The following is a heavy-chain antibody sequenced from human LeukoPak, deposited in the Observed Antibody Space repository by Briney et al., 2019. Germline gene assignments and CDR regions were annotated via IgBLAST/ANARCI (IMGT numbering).Heavy chain of an antibody. Sequence: GGSLRLSCAASGFTFSDHYMDWIRQGPGKGLEWVARIRNKANSYTTEYAASVEGRFTVSRDDSKNSLYLQMNSLKTEDTAVYYCARYQLPVRYFDYWGQGTLVTVSS. CDR2: IRNKANSYTT. V-gene: IGHV3-72*01. D-gene: IGHD2-2*01. J-gene: IGHJ4*02. CDR3: ARYQLPVRYFDY. CDR1: GFTFSDHY.